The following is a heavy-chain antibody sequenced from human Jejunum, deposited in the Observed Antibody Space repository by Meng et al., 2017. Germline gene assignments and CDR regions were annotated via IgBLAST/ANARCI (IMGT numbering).Heavy chain of an antibody. CDR1: GFTFSAYA. V-gene: IGHV3-21*01. Sequence: EVQLVESGGGRVKPEGSLRLSGAASGFTFSAYAMSWVRQVPGRGLEWVSSITGSSAYIFYADSLRGRFTISRDNANNSLFLHINSLRVEDTAVYYCARVAHYQLLWPFDYWGLGTLVTVSS. CDR3: ARVAHYQLLWPFDY. D-gene: IGHD2-2*01. J-gene: IGHJ4*02. CDR2: ITGSSAYI.